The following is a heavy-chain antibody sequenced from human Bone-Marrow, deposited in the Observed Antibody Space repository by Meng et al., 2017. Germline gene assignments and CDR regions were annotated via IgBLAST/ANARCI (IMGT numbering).Heavy chain of an antibody. CDR2: IWYDGSNK. Sequence: GESLKISCAASGFTFSSYGMHWVRQAPGKGLGWVAVIWYDGSNKYYADSVKGRFTISRDNSKNTLYLQMNSLRAEDTAVYYCARTYCSGGSCYSGYYYGMDVWGQGTTVTVSS. CDR1: GFTFSSYG. CDR3: ARTYCSGGSCYSGYYYGMDV. V-gene: IGHV3-33*01. D-gene: IGHD2-15*01. J-gene: IGHJ6*02.